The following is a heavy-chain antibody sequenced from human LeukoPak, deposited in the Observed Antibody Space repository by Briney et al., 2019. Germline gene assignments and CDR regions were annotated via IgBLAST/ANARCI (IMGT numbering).Heavy chain of an antibody. V-gene: IGHV4-34*01. D-gene: IGHD4-17*01. CDR2: INHSGST. J-gene: IGHJ4*02. CDR3: ARPSTVTTNYFDY. CDR1: GGSFSGYY. Sequence: PSETLSLTCAVYGGSFSGYYWSWIRQPPGKGLEWIGEINHSGSTNYNPSLKSRVTISVDTSKNQFSPKLSSVTAADTAVYYCARPSTVTTNYFDYWGQGTLVTVSS.